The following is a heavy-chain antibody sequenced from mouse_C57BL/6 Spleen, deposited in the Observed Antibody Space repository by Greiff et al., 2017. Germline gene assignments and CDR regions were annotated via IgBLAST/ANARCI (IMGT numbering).Heavy chain of an antibody. J-gene: IGHJ3*01. D-gene: IGHD1-1*01. CDR3: AREGTLLLPFAY. CDR1: GFTFSDYG. Sequence: EVHLVESGGGLVKPGGSLKLSCAASGFTFSDYGMHWVRQAPEKGLEWVAYISSGSSTIYYADTVKGRFTISRDNAKNTLFLQMTSLRSEDTAMYYCAREGTLLLPFAYWGQGTLVTVSA. CDR2: ISSGSSTI. V-gene: IGHV5-17*01.